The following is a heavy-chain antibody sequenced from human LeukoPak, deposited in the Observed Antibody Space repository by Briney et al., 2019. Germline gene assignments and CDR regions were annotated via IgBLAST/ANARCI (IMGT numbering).Heavy chain of an antibody. CDR1: GGTFSTYV. Sequence: GASVKVSCKASGGTFSTYVISWVRQAPGQGLEWMGGIIPIFGTANYAQKFQGRVTITADESTSTAYMELSSLRSEDTAMYYCARSSVASGRGYFDYWGQGILVTVSS. V-gene: IGHV1-69*13. CDR3: ARSSVASGRGYFDY. J-gene: IGHJ4*02. CDR2: IIPIFGTA. D-gene: IGHD3-10*01.